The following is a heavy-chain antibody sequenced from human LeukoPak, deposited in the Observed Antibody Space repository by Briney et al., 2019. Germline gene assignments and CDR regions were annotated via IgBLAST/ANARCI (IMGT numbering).Heavy chain of an antibody. D-gene: IGHD2-2*01. Sequence: PGGSVRLSCAASGFTFSSYGMHWVRQAPGKGLEWVAFIRYDGSNKYYADSVKGRFTISRDNSKNTQYLQMNSLRAEDTAVYYCAKDAYCSSTSCYQYWGQGTLVTVSS. CDR1: GFTFSSYG. CDR2: IRYDGSNK. CDR3: AKDAYCSSTSCYQY. V-gene: IGHV3-30*02. J-gene: IGHJ4*02.